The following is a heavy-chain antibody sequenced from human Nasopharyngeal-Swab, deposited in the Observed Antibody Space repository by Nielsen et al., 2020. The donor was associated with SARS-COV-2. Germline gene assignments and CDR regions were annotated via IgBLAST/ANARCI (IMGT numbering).Heavy chain of an antibody. CDR2: IIPIFGTA. CDR3: ARSLSPDCGGDCYYFDY. V-gene: IGHV1-69*01. J-gene: IGHJ4*02. D-gene: IGHD2-21*01. Sequence: WVRQAPGQGLEWMGGIIPIFGTANYAQKFQGRVTITADESTSTAYMELSSLRSEDTAVCYCARSLSPDCGGDCYYFDYWGQGTRVTVSS.